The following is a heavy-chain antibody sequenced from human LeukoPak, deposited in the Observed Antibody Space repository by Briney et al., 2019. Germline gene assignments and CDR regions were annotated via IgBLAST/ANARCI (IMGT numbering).Heavy chain of an antibody. CDR2: IYYTCHT. J-gene: IGHJ5*02. V-gene: IGHV4-39*07. Sequence: PSETLSLTCTISGGSISGASISGTTYYWGCVRQPPGKGLEWIGSIYYTCHTFFNPSLKSRVTMSLDTSRNQVSLKLSSVTAADTAVYYCVRSPKGTAVTANWFDPWGQGTLVTVPS. D-gene: IGHD6-19*01. CDR1: GGSISGASISGTTYY. CDR3: VRSPKGTAVTANWFDP.